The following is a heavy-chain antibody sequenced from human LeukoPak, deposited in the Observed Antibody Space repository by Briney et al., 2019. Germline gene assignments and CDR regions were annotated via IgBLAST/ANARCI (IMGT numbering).Heavy chain of an antibody. CDR1: GGSISSYY. V-gene: IGHV4-59*08. J-gene: IGHJ3*02. D-gene: IGHD2-15*01. CDR3: VRHLSAGRPAFDI. Sequence: SETLSLTCTVSGGSISSYYWSWIRQPPGKGLEWIGYIYYSGSTNYNPSLKSRVTISVDTSNNKFSLKLTSLTAADTAVYYCVRHLSAGRPAFDIWGQGTMVTVSS. CDR2: IYYSGST.